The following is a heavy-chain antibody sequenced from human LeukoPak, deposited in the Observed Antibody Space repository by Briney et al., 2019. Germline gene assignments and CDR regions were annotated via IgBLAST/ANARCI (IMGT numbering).Heavy chain of an antibody. CDR3: ARAVGHGSGSPRMDV. CDR2: IISSSNTI. D-gene: IGHD3-10*01. Sequence: GGSLRLSCAVSGFTFSTHSMNWVRQAPGKGLEWVSYIISSSNTIYYAASVKGRFTISRDNAKNSLYLQMNSLRAEDTAVYYCARAVGHGSGSPRMDVWGKGTTVTVSS. V-gene: IGHV3-48*01. J-gene: IGHJ6*04. CDR1: GFTFSTHS.